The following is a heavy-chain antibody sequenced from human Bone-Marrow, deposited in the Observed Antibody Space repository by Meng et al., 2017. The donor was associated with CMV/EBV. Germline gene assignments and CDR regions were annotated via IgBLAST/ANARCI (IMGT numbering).Heavy chain of an antibody. CDR1: TFSSYA. Sequence: TFSSYAISWGRQAPGQGLEWMGGIIPIFGTANYAQKFQGRVTITTDESTSTAYMELSSLRSEDTAVYYCARMGDFWSGLEFSNWFDPWGQGTLVTVSS. D-gene: IGHD3-3*01. CDR3: ARMGDFWSGLEFSNWFDP. V-gene: IGHV1-69*05. CDR2: IIPIFGTA. J-gene: IGHJ5*02.